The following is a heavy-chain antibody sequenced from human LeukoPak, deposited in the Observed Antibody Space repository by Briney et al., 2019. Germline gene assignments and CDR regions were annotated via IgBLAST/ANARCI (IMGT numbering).Heavy chain of an antibody. Sequence: GSLRLSCAASGFTFSSYSMNWVRQAPGKGLEWVSSISTNSYIYYADSVKGRFTISRDNAKNSLYLQMNSLRAGDTAVYYCARVADTSGYYYTDDAFDIWGQGTMVTVSS. V-gene: IGHV3-21*01. CDR1: GFTFSSYS. D-gene: IGHD3-22*01. CDR2: ISTNSYI. J-gene: IGHJ3*02. CDR3: ARVADTSGYYYTDDAFDI.